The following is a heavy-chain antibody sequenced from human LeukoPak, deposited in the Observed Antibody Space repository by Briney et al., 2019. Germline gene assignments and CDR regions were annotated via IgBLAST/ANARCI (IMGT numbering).Heavy chain of an antibody. CDR2: IIPILGIA. V-gene: IGHV1-69*04. D-gene: IGHD6-13*01. CDR3: ARGMERAAGTNYYYGMDV. Sequence: SVKVSCKASGYTFTSYGISWVRQAPGQGLEWMGRIIPILGIANYAQKFQGRVTITADKSTSTAYMELSSLRSEDTAVYYCARGMERAAGTNYYYGMDVWGQGTTVTVSS. CDR1: GYTFTSYG. J-gene: IGHJ6*02.